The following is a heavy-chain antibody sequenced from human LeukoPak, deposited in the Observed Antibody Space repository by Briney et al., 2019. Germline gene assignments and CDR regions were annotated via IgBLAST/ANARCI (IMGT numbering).Heavy chain of an antibody. V-gene: IGHV4-31*03. CDR3: ARDRGGSGYDLYYYYGMDV. CDR1: GGSISSGGYY. CDR2: IYYSGST. Sequence: SETLSLTCTVSGGSISSGGYYWSWIRQHPGKGLEWIGYIYYSGSTYYNPSLKSRVTISVDTSKNQFSLKLSSVTAADTAVYCCARDRGGSGYDLYYYYGMDVWGQGTTVTVSS. J-gene: IGHJ6*02. D-gene: IGHD5-12*01.